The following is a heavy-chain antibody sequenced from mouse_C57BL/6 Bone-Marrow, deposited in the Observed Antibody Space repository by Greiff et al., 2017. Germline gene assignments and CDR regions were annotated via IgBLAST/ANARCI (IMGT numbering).Heavy chain of an antibody. CDR3: ARGGIYYDYGDFDY. Sequence: HLVESGGGLVQPGGSLKLSCAASGFTFSDYYMYWVRQTPEKRLEWVAYISNGGGSTYYPDTVKGRFTISRDNAKNTLYLQMGRLKSEDTAMYYCARGGIYYDYGDFDYWGQGTTLTVSS. J-gene: IGHJ2*01. CDR1: GFTFSDYY. V-gene: IGHV5-12*01. CDR2: ISNGGGST. D-gene: IGHD2-4*01.